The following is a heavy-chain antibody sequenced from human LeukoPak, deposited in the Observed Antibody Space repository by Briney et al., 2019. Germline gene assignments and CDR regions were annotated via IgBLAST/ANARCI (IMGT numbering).Heavy chain of an antibody. J-gene: IGHJ4*02. V-gene: IGHV4-34*01. Sequence: SETLSLTCAVYGGSFSGYYWSWIRQAPGKGLEWIGEINHSGSTNYNPSLKSRVTISVDTSKNQFSLKLSSVTAADTAVYYCARGKKWELLFRNLGSVFDYWGQGTLVTVSS. CDR2: INHSGST. CDR1: GGSFSGYY. D-gene: IGHD1-26*01. CDR3: ARGKKWELLFRNLGSVFDY.